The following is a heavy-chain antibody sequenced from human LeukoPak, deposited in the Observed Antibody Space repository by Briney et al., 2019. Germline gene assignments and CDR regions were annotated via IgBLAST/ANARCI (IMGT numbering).Heavy chain of an antibody. Sequence: PGGSLRLSCAASGFTFSSYSMNWVRQAPGKGLEWVSSMSSSSSYIYYADSVKGRFTISRDNAKNSLYLQMNSLRAEDTAVYYCARGGGSYYGSGSYYIPPYYFDYWGQGTLVTVSS. V-gene: IGHV3-21*01. CDR2: MSSSSSYI. D-gene: IGHD3-10*01. CDR3: ARGGGSYYGSGSYYIPPYYFDY. J-gene: IGHJ4*02. CDR1: GFTFSSYS.